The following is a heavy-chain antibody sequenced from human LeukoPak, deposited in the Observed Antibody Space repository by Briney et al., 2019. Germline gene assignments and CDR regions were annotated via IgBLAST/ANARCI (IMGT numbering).Heavy chain of an antibody. V-gene: IGHV3-74*01. D-gene: IGHD6-13*01. J-gene: IGHJ6*03. Sequence: PGGSLRLSRAASGFTFSSYWMHWVRQAPGKGLVWVSRINTDGSSTSYADSVKGRFTISRDNAKNTLYLQMNSLRAEDTAVYYCAREEYSSSWEVFYYMDVWGKGTTVTVSS. CDR3: AREEYSSSWEVFYYMDV. CDR2: INTDGSST. CDR1: GFTFSSYW.